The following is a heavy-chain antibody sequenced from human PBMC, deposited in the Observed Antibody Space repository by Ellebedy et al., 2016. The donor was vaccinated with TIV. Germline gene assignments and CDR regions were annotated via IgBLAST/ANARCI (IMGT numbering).Heavy chain of an antibody. CDR3: AKELVSRDSLSFDY. CDR2: IGPRSEYK. J-gene: IGHJ4*02. CDR1: GSSFSTYA. V-gene: IGHV3-23*01. Sequence: GESLKISCAASGSSFSTYAMAWVRQAPGKGLEWLSAIGPRSEYKFYTDSVKGRFSISRDNSKNTLWLQMYSLRAEDTAVYYCAKELVSRDSLSFDYWGLGTQVTVTS. D-gene: IGHD3-9*01.